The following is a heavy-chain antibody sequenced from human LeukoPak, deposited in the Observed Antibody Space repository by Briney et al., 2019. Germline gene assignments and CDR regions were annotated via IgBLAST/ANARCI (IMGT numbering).Heavy chain of an antibody. CDR2: ISSSSSTI. D-gene: IGHD3-16*01. V-gene: IGHV3-48*01. J-gene: IGHJ5*02. CDR3: AREGAAVFSPNWFDP. CDR1: GFTFSSYS. Sequence: GGSLRLSCAASGFTFSSYSMNWVRQAPGKGLEWVSYISSSSSTIYYADSVKGRFTISRDNAKNSLYLQMNSLRAEDTAVYYCAREGAAVFSPNWFDPWGQGTLVTVSS.